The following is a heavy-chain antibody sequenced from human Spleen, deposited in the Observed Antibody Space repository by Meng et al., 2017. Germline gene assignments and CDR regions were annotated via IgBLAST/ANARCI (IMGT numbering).Heavy chain of an antibody. CDR3: ARGYYDSSGQEL. V-gene: IGHV4-39*07. CDR1: GGSISSSSYY. CDR2: IYYSGST. J-gene: IGHJ4*01. Sequence: GSLRLSCTVSGGSISSSSYYWGWIRQPPGKGLEWIGSIYYSGSTYYNPSLKSRVTISVDTSKNQFSLKLSSVTAADTAVYYCARGYYDSSGQELWGQGTPVTVSS. D-gene: IGHD3-22*01.